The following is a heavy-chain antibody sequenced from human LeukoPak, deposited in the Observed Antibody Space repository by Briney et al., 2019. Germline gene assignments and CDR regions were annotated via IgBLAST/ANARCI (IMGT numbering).Heavy chain of an antibody. CDR1: GFTFSNYG. Sequence: GGSLRLSCAASGFTFSNYGMSWVRQAPGKGLEWVSAISGSGVTTYYADSVKGRFTISRDNSKNSLYLQMNSLRTEDTALYYCAKGDYYDTGIGDYWGQGTLVTVSS. V-gene: IGHV3-23*01. CDR2: ISGSGVTT. CDR3: AKGDYYDTGIGDY. J-gene: IGHJ4*02. D-gene: IGHD3-22*01.